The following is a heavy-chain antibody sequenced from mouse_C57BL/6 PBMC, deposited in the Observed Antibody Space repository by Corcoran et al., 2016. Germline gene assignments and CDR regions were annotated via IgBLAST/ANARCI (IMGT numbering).Heavy chain of an antibody. Sequence: QVQLQQSGAELVKPGASVKISCKASGYAFSRYWMNWVKQRPGKGLEWIGQIYPGDGDTNYNGKFKGKATLTADKSSSTAYMQLSSLTSEDSAVYFCATAHYYGSSYRYFDVWGTGTTVTVSS. CDR2: IYPGDGDT. CDR3: ATAHYYGSSYRYFDV. D-gene: IGHD1-1*01. V-gene: IGHV1-80*01. J-gene: IGHJ1*03. CDR1: GYAFSRYW.